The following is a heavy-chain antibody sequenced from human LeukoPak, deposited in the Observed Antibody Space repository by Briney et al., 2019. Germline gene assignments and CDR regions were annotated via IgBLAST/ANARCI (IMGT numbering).Heavy chain of an antibody. CDR1: GGSISSYY. V-gene: IGHV4-59*01. CDR3: ARVTRELSYYYYYMDV. CDR2: IYYSGST. D-gene: IGHD1-26*01. J-gene: IGHJ6*03. Sequence: SETLSLTCTVSGGSISSYYWSWIRQPPGKGLEWIGYIYYSGSTNYNPSLKSRVTISVDTSKNQFSLKLSSVTAADTPVYYCARVTRELSYYYYYMDVWGKGTTVTVSS.